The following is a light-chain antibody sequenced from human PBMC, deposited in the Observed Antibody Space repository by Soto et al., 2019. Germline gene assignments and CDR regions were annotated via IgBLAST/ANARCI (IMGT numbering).Light chain of an antibody. CDR1: QSVSSN. Sequence: EIVMTQSPATLSVSPGERATISCRASQSVSSNLAWYQQKPGQAPRLLIYGASTRATGIPARFSGSGSGTEFTLTISSLQSEDFAVYDWQQYGKTFGQGTKVDIK. CDR2: GAS. J-gene: IGKJ1*01. CDR3: QQYGKT. V-gene: IGKV3-15*01.